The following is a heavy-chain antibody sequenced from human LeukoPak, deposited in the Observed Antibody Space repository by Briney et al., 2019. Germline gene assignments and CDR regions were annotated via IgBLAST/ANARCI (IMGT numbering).Heavy chain of an antibody. Sequence: GGSLRLSCAASGFTFSSYGMHWVRQAPGKGLEWVAIISYDGSNEYYADSVKGRFTISRDNSKNTLYLQMNSLRAADTAVYYCARQGGSWSQLWFDPWGQGTLVTVSS. CDR1: GFTFSSYG. CDR2: ISYDGSNE. D-gene: IGHD6-13*01. J-gene: IGHJ5*02. CDR3: ARQGGSWSQLWFDP. V-gene: IGHV3-30*03.